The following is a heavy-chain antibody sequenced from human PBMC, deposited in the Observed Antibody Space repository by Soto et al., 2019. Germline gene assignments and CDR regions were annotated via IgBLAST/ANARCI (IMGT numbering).Heavy chain of an antibody. CDR2: IYYSGST. Sequence: PSETLSLTCTVSGGSISSSSYYWGWIRQPPGKGLEWIGSIYYSGSTYYNPSLKSRVTISVDTSKNQFSLKLSSVTAADTAVYYCARRPIGDYDFWSGYSFYSYYGMDVWGQGTTVTVSS. CDR1: GGSISSSSYY. J-gene: IGHJ6*02. V-gene: IGHV4-39*01. CDR3: ARRPIGDYDFWSGYSFYSYYGMDV. D-gene: IGHD3-3*01.